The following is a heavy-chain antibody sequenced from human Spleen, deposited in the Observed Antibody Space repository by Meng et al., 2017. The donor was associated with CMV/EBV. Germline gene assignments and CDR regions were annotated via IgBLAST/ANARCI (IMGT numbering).Heavy chain of an antibody. D-gene: IGHD6-6*01. V-gene: IGHV1-69*05. CDR2: IIPIFGTA. Sequence: SVKVSCKASGGTFSSYAISWVRQAPGQGLEWMGGIIPIFGTASYAQKFQGRVTMTRDTSTSTVYMELSSLRSEDTAVYYCARGIAARDIDYWGQGTLVTVSS. J-gene: IGHJ4*02. CDR1: GGTFSSYA. CDR3: ARGIAARDIDY.